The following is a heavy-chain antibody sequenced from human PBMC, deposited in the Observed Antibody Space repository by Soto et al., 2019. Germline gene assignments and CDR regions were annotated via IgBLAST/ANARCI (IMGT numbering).Heavy chain of an antibody. D-gene: IGHD3-22*01. CDR3: AINYYDGSGHYYFN. V-gene: IGHV1-46*01. CDR2: VNPSDGYT. J-gene: IGHJ4*02. CDR1: GDTVTRYY. Sequence: QVQLVQSGADLKKPGASAKISCKSSGDTVTRYYLHWVRQAPGQGLEWMGVVNPSDGYTDYAQKFKGRVTMTRDTSTGTVYMELSRLRSEDTAVYFCAINYYDGSGHYYFNWGQGALVTVSS.